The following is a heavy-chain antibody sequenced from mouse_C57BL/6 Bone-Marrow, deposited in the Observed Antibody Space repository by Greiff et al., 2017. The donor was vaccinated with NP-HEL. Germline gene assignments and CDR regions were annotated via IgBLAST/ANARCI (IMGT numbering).Heavy chain of an antibody. D-gene: IGHD2-2*01. Sequence: VQLQQSGPELVKPGASVKISCKASGYAFSSSWMNWVKQRPGKGLEWIGRIYPGDGDTNYNGKFKGKATLTADKSSSTAYMQLSSLTSEDSAVYFCAWGYEDYWGQGTTLTVSS. CDR2: IYPGDGDT. CDR3: AWGYEDY. CDR1: GYAFSSSW. J-gene: IGHJ2*01. V-gene: IGHV1-82*01.